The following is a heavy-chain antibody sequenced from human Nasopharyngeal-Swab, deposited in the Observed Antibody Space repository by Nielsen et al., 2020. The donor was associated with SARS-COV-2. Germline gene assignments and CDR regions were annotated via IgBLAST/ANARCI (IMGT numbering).Heavy chain of an antibody. D-gene: IGHD2-21*02. CDR3: TRCGGGCYSGRDY. Sequence: GESLKISCAASGFTFSDSAIHWVRQASGKGLEWVGRIRSKGNNYATAYAASVKGRFIIFRDDPTNTAYLQMNSLKTEDTAVYYCTRCGGGCYSGRDYWGQGTLVTASS. V-gene: IGHV3-73*01. CDR1: GFTFSDSA. CDR2: IRSKGNNYAT. J-gene: IGHJ4*02.